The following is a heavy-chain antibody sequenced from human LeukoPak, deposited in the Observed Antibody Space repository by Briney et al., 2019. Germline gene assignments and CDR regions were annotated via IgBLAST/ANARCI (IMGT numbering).Heavy chain of an antibody. D-gene: IGHD3-22*01. CDR1: GFSFGDYD. CDR2: IRNDGSTI. CDR3: AREGRGYYGDFDF. V-gene: IGHV3-11*01. Sequence: GGSLRLSCSASGFSFGDYDMNWIRQAPGKGLEWVAYIRNDGSTIYDADSVRGRFTISRDNAEKSPYLQMNSLRAEDTAVYYCAREGRGYYGDFDFWGQGTLVTVSS. J-gene: IGHJ4*02.